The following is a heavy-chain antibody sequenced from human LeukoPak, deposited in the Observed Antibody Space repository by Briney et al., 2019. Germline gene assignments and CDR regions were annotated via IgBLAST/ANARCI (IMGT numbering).Heavy chain of an antibody. CDR1: GGSISSYY. CDR2: IYYSGST. CDR3: AGTYYYDSSGYHEYFQH. J-gene: IGHJ1*01. V-gene: IGHV4-59*08. Sequence: SETLSLTCTVSGGSISSYYWSWIRQPPGKGLEWIGYIYYSGSTNYNPSLKSRVTISVDTSKNQFSLKLSSVTAADTAVYYCAGTYYYDSSGYHEYFQHWGQGTLVTVSS. D-gene: IGHD3-22*01.